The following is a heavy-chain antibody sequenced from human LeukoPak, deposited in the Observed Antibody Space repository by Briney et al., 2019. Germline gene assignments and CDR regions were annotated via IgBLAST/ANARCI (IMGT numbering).Heavy chain of an antibody. CDR3: ARGLISSPRTPSQKLGIPSYFDY. CDR2: SNHSGSS. Sequence: SETLSVTCAVYGGSFSGYYWSGIRQPPGEGREGIGESNHSGSSNYNPSLSSRVTISVDTSQNQFSLKLSSVTAADTAVYYCARGLISSPRTPSQKLGIPSYFDYWGQGTLVTVSS. V-gene: IGHV4-34*01. J-gene: IGHJ4*02. D-gene: IGHD7-27*01. CDR1: GGSFSGYY.